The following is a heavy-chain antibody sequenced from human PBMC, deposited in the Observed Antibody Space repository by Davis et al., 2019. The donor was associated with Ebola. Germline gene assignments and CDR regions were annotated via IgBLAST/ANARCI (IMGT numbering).Heavy chain of an antibody. CDR3: ARDVVVVAATGAFDI. CDR2: INHSGST. J-gene: IGHJ3*02. V-gene: IGHV4-34*01. Sequence: PSETLSLTCTVSGGSISSYYWSWIRQPPGKGLEWIGEINHSGSTNYNPSLKSRVTISVDTSKNQFSLKLSSVTAADTAVYYCARDVVVVAATGAFDIWGQGTMVTVSS. D-gene: IGHD2-15*01. CDR1: GGSISSYY.